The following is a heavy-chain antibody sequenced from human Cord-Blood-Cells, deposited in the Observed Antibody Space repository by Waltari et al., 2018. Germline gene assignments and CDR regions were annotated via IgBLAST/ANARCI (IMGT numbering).Heavy chain of an antibody. D-gene: IGHD2-2*01. V-gene: IGHV3-23*01. CDR1: GFTFSSYA. Sequence: EVQLLESGGGLVQPGGSLRLSCAASGFTFSSYAMSWVRQAPGRGRGWVSAISGSGGSPYYPDSVNGQVTIPRDHSKHALYLQMNSLRADDTAVYYCATDGEHCSSTSCLEDYYYYYMDVWGKGTTVTVSS. CDR3: ATDGEHCSSTSCLEDYYYYYMDV. J-gene: IGHJ6*03. CDR2: ISGSGGSP.